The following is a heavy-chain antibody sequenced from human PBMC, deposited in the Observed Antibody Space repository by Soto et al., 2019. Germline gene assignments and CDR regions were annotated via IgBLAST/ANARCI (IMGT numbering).Heavy chain of an antibody. Sequence: QVQLVQSGAEVKKPGSSVKVSCKASGGTFSSYAISWVRQAPGQGLEWMGGIIPIFGTANYAQKFQGRVTITADESTSTAYMELSRLRSEDTAVYYCARDFVGIAARLIPYNWFDPWGQGTLVTVSS. D-gene: IGHD6-6*01. CDR2: IIPIFGTA. CDR3: ARDFVGIAARLIPYNWFDP. CDR1: GGTFSSYA. V-gene: IGHV1-69*01. J-gene: IGHJ5*02.